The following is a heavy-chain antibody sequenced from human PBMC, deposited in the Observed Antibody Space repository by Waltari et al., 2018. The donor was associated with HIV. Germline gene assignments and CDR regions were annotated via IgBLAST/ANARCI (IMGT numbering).Heavy chain of an antibody. V-gene: IGHV3-30*18. CDR3: AKEDSSSSDPHYFDY. J-gene: IGHJ4*02. CDR1: GFTFSRYG. Sequence: QVQLVESGGGVVQPGRSVRLSCAPSGFTFSRYGMHWVRQAPGKGLVWVAVIWHDETNKYYAYSVTGRFTISRDNSMNTLYLQMNSLRAEDTAMYYCAKEDSSSSDPHYFDYWGQGTLVTVSS. D-gene: IGHD6-6*01. CDR2: IWHDETNK.